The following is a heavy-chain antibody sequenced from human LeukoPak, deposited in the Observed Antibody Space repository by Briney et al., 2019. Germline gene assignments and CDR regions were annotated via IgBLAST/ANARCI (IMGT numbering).Heavy chain of an antibody. J-gene: IGHJ4*02. CDR1: GYTFTSYD. V-gene: IGHV1-8*03. CDR2: MNPNSGNT. CDR3: ARGTYYYGSGSPWGFDY. Sequence: ASVKVSCKASGYTFTSYDINWVRQATGQGLEWMGWMNPNSGNTGYAQKFQGRVTITRNTPISTAYMELSSLRSEDTAVYYCARGTYYYGSGSPWGFDYWGQGTLVTVSS. D-gene: IGHD3-10*01.